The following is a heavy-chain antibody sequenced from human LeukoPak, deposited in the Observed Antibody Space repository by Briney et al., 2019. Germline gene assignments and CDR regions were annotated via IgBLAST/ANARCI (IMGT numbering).Heavy chain of an antibody. CDR1: GGTFSSDA. J-gene: IGHJ4*02. V-gene: IGHV1-69*05. CDR3: ASSSNWNYIMAY. Sequence: SVKVSCKASGGTFSSDAISWVRQAPGQGLELMGGIIPIFGTANYAQKFQGRVTITTDESSSTAYMELSSLRSEDTAVYYCASSSNWNYIMAYWGQGTLVTVSS. D-gene: IGHD1-7*01. CDR2: IIPIFGTA.